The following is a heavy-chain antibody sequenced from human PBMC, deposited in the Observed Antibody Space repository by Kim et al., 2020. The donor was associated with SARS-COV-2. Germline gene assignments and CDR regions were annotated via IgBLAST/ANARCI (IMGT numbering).Heavy chain of an antibody. Sequence: SETLSLTCTVSGGSISSSSYYWGWIRQPPGKGLEWIGSIYYSGSTYYNPSLNSRVTISVDTSKNQFSLKLSSVTAADTAVYYCARSFGDMVYGVAPIYYFDYWGQGTLVTVSS. D-gene: IGHD2-8*01. CDR2: IYYSGST. CDR3: ARSFGDMVYGVAPIYYFDY. V-gene: IGHV4-39*01. CDR1: GGSISSSSYY. J-gene: IGHJ4*02.